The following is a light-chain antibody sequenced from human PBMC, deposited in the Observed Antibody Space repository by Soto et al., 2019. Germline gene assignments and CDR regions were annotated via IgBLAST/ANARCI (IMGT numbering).Light chain of an antibody. CDR3: QQRSNWPPIT. J-gene: IGKJ5*01. V-gene: IGKV3-11*01. Sequence: EIVLTQSPATLSLSPGKRATLSCRASQSIATYLAWYQQKPGQAPRLLIYDASNRATDIPARFSGSGSGTDFTLTINSLEPEDFAIYYCQQRSNWPPITFGQGTRLEIK. CDR2: DAS. CDR1: QSIATY.